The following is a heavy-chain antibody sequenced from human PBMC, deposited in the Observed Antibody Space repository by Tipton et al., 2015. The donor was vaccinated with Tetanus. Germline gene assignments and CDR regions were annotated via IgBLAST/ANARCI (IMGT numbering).Heavy chain of an antibody. CDR1: GASISNSSSY. CDR2: IYFSGST. J-gene: IGHJ4*02. V-gene: IGHV4-39*01. Sequence: TLSLTCTVSGASISNSSSYWGWIRQSPGKGLEWIGNIYFSGSTYYNPSLKSRVTISVDTSKNQFSLGLNSVTAADTAVYYCAKLFRVRARGITMVVVVPPGYFDYWGQGTLATVSS. D-gene: IGHD3-22*01. CDR3: AKLFRVRARGITMVVVVPPGYFDY.